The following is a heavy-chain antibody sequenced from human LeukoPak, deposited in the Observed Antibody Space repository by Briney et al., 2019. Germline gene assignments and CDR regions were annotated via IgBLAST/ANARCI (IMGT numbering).Heavy chain of an antibody. D-gene: IGHD1-26*01. V-gene: IGHV3-13*01. J-gene: IGHJ4*02. CDR2: VGIAADT. CDR3: VRQKKSHGNFDY. Sequence: GGSLRLSCAASGFTFSDHAMHWVRQAPGKGLEWVSAVGIAADTFYPGSVKGRFTISRENAKNSLYLQMNSLRVEDTAVYYCVRQKKSHGNFDYWGQGTLVTVSS. CDR1: GFTFSDHA.